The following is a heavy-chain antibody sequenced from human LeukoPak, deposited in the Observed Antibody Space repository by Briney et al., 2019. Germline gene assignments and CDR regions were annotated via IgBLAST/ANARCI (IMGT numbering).Heavy chain of an antibody. D-gene: IGHD3-22*01. CDR2: IIPLFGTA. CDR3: ARVWGQGSSGYYPF. J-gene: IGHJ4*02. CDR1: GGTLSNYA. V-gene: IGHV1-69*13. Sequence: SVKVSCKASGGTLSNYAISWVRQAPGHGLDWIGGIIPLFGTAHYAQKFQGRVTITADESTSTVYMELNSLTSDDTAVYYCARVWGQGSSGYYPFWGQGTLVTVSS.